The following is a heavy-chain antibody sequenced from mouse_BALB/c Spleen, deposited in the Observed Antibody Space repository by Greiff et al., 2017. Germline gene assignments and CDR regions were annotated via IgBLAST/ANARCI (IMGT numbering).Heavy chain of an antibody. D-gene: IGHD1-1*01. Sequence: VQLQQSGAELVKPGASVKLSCTASGFNIKDTYMHWVKQRPEQGLEWIGRIDPANGNTNYDPKFQGKATITADTSSNTAYMQLSSLTSEDTAVYYCARDNYGSSYDAMDYWGQGTSVTVSS. CDR3: ARDNYGSSYDAMDY. J-gene: IGHJ4*01. CDR2: IDPANGNT. CDR1: GFNIKDTY. V-gene: IGHV14-3*02.